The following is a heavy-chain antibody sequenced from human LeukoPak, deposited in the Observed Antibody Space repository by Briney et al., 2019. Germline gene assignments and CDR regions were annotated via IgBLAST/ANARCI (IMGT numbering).Heavy chain of an antibody. D-gene: IGHD2-2*01. Sequence: SETLSLTCAVYGGSFSGYYRSWIRQPPGKGLEWIGEINHSGSTNYNPSLKSRVTISVDTSKNQFSLKLSSVTAADTAVYYCVRDYCSSTSCQQPDWYFDLWGRGTLVTVSS. CDR3: VRDYCSSTSCQQPDWYFDL. CDR2: INHSGST. CDR1: GGSFSGYY. J-gene: IGHJ2*01. V-gene: IGHV4-34*01.